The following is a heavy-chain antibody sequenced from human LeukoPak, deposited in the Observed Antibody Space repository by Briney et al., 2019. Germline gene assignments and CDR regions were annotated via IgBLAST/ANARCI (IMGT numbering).Heavy chain of an antibody. J-gene: IGHJ2*01. Sequence: ASGTVSCTASGYTFTDFGLSWVRQAPGQGLEWLGWISGYDGNTKFTKKFQGSLTITTDTSTSTAYKQLMSMRSDDTAVYYCARSASQYSNLWGRGTLVTVSS. CDR3: ARSASQYSNL. CDR1: GYTFTDFG. V-gene: IGHV1-18*01. CDR2: ISGYDGNT. D-gene: IGHD2-2*01.